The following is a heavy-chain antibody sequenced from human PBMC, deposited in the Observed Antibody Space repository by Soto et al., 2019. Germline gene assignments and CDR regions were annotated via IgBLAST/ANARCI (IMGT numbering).Heavy chain of an antibody. CDR2: IYYSGST. CDR3: ARDPGPDYGDSYGMDV. D-gene: IGHD4-17*01. CDR1: GGSISSYY. Sequence: SETLSLTCTVSGGSISSYYWGWIRQPPGKGLEWIGYIYYSGSTNYNPSLKSRVTISVDTSKNQFSLKLSSVTAADTAVYYCARDPGPDYGDSYGMDVWGQGTTVTVSS. V-gene: IGHV4-59*12. J-gene: IGHJ6*02.